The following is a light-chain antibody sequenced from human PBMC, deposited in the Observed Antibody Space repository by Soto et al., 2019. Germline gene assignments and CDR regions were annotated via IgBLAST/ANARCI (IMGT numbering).Light chain of an antibody. CDR2: KAS. J-gene: IGKJ2*01. CDR3: QQYNGT. Sequence: DIPMTQSPSTLSASVGDTVTITCRASQSISNWLAWYQQKPGKAPKLLIYKASSLQSGVPSRFSGSGSGTEFTLTISSLQPDDFATYYCQQYNGTFGQGTKLEIK. CDR1: QSISNW. V-gene: IGKV1-5*03.